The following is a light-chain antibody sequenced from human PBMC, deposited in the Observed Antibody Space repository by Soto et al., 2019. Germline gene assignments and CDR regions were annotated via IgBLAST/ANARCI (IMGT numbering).Light chain of an antibody. CDR1: QGISSY. CDR3: QQLNIYPLT. V-gene: IGKV1-9*01. CDR2: AAS. J-gene: IGKJ4*01. Sequence: DIQLTQSPSFLSASVGDRVTITCRASQGISSYLAWYQQKPGKAPKLLIYAASTLQSGVPSRFSGSGSGTEFPLPISSLHPEDFATYYCQQLNIYPLTFGGGTKVEIK.